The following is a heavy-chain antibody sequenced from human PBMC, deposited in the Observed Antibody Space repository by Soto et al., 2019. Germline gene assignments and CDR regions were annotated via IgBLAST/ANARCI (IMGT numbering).Heavy chain of an antibody. J-gene: IGHJ4*02. CDR2: LSNTGRRT. CDR3: ATEMGATQGPFDN. CDR1: VFPFGSNA. Sequence: GGSLRLSCVVSVFPFGSNAMSWVRQSPGKGLEWVSGLSNTGRRTSYADSVKGRFNISRDNSENTVYLQMNSLRVEDTAVYYCATEMGATQGPFDNWGQGTLVTVSS. V-gene: IGHV3-23*01. D-gene: IGHD1-26*01.